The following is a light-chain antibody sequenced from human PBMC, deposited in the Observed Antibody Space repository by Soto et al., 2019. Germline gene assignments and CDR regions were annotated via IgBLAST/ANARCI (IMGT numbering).Light chain of an antibody. CDR2: GSS. V-gene: IGKV3-20*01. Sequence: ESLLTQSPGTLSLSPGERATLSCRASQSVSTRYLAWYQQKPSQAPRLLIYGSSIRTTGIPDRFSGSGSGTDFTLTISILGPEDFAVYYCPQFGNSPPAFTFGQGTKLEI. CDR3: PQFGNSPPAFT. J-gene: IGKJ2*01. CDR1: QSVSTRY.